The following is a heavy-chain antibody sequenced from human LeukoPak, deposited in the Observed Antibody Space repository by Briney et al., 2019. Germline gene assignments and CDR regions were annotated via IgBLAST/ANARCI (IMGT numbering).Heavy chain of an antibody. CDR2: IYYSGST. Sequence: SETLSLTCTVSGGSISSGDYYWSWTRQPPGKGLEWIGYIYYSGSTYYNPSLKSRVTISVDTSKNQFSLKLSSVTAADTAVYYCARGYGSGNDWFDPWGQGTLVTVSS. CDR1: GGSISSGDYY. J-gene: IGHJ5*02. CDR3: ARGYGSGNDWFDP. V-gene: IGHV4-30-4*01. D-gene: IGHD3-10*01.